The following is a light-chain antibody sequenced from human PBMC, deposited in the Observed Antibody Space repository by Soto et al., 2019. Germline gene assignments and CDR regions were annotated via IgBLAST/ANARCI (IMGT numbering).Light chain of an antibody. CDR2: DAS. V-gene: IGKV1-5*01. Sequence: DTQMTQSPSTLSASVGDRVTITCRASQSISSWLAWYQQRPGKAPKLLIYDASSLASGVTYRFSGRGSGTEFTLTISSLQPDDFATYYCQQYNSYAVWTFGQGTKVDSK. CDR3: QQYNSYAVWT. J-gene: IGKJ1*01. CDR1: QSISSW.